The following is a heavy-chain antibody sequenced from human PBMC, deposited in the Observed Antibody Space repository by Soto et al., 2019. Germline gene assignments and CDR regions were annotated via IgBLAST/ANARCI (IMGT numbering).Heavy chain of an antibody. CDR2: MNPNSGNT. Sequence: ASVKVSCKASGYTFTSYDINWVRQATGQGLEWMGWMNPNSGNTGYAQKFQGRVTMTRNTSISTAYMELSSLRSEDTAVYYCARTRLLRRRYYYHYYMDVWGKGTTVTVSS. J-gene: IGHJ6*03. CDR3: ARTRLLRRRYYYHYYMDV. V-gene: IGHV1-8*01. CDR1: GYTFTSYD. D-gene: IGHD3-22*01.